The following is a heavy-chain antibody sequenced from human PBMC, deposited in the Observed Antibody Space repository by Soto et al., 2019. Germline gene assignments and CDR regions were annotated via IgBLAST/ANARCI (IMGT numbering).Heavy chain of an antibody. V-gene: IGHV3-30-3*01. J-gene: IGHJ4*02. D-gene: IGHD1-26*01. Sequence: PGGPLRLSCAASGFTFSSYSMHWVRQAPGKALEWVAVISYDGSNKYYADSVKGRFTISRDNSKNTLYLQMNSLRAEDTAVYYCARAPYSGSYYPRPPFDYWGQGTLVTVSS. CDR1: GFTFSSYS. CDR2: ISYDGSNK. CDR3: ARAPYSGSYYPRPPFDY.